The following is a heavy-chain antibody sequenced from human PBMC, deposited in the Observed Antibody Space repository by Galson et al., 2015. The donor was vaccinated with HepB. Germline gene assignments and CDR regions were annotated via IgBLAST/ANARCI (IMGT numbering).Heavy chain of an antibody. Sequence: SVKVSCKASGGTFSSYAISWVRQAPGQGLEWMGGIIPIFGTANYAQKFQGRVTITADESTSTAYMELSSLRSEDTAVYYCARGGDYGDHPIYWYFDLWGRGTLVTVSS. CDR3: ARGGDYGDHPIYWYFDL. J-gene: IGHJ2*01. CDR2: IIPIFGTA. CDR1: GGTFSSYA. D-gene: IGHD4-17*01. V-gene: IGHV1-69*13.